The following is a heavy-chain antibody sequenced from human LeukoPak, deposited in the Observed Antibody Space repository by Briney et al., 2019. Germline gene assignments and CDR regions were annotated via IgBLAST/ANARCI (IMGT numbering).Heavy chain of an antibody. V-gene: IGHV3-48*03. CDR1: GFTFSSYE. J-gene: IGHJ4*02. CDR2: ISSSGSAM. D-gene: IGHD3-16*02. CDR3: ARADYDYVWGSYRQYYFDY. Sequence: GGSLRLSCAASGFTFSSYEMNWVRQAPGKGLEWVSYISSSGSAMYYADSVKGRFTISRDNAKNSLYLQMNSLRAEDTAVYYCARADYDYVWGSYRQYYFDYWGQGTLVTVSS.